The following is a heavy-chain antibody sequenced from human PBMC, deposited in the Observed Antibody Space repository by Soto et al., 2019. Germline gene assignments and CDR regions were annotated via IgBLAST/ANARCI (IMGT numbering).Heavy chain of an antibody. CDR1: GVSISNSSYY. J-gene: IGHJ4*02. V-gene: IGHV4-39*01. CDR3: ARHGSN. CDR2: IYYSGIT. Sequence: SETLSLTCTVSGVSISNSSYYWGWIRRPPGKGLEWIGTIYYSGITYYNPSLKSRVTISVDTSKNQFSLKLTSVTAADTAVYYCARHGSNWGQGTLVTSPQ.